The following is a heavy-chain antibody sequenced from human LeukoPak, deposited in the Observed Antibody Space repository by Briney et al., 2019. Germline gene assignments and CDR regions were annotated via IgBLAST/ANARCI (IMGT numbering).Heavy chain of an antibody. CDR2: INHSGST. J-gene: IGHJ4*02. V-gene: IGHV4-34*01. Sequence: SETLSLTCAVYGVSFSGYYWSWIRQPPGKGLEWIGEINHSGSTNYNPSLKSRVTISVDTSKNQFSLKLSSVTAADTVVYYCARGYDFWSGYSYHFDYWGQGTLVTVSS. CDR1: GVSFSGYY. D-gene: IGHD3-3*01. CDR3: ARGYDFWSGYSYHFDY.